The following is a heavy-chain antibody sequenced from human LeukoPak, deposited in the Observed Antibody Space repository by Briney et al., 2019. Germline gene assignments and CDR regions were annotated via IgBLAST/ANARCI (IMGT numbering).Heavy chain of an antibody. CDR1: GGSFSGYY. J-gene: IGHJ4*02. CDR3: ARDRYGDYEYYFDY. V-gene: IGHV4-34*01. Sequence: SETPSLTCAVYGGSFSGYYWSWIRQPPGKGLEWIGDINHSGSTNYNPSLKSRVTISVDTSKNQFSLKLSSVTAADTAVYYCARDRYGDYEYYFDYWGQGTLVTVSS. CDR2: INHSGST. D-gene: IGHD4-17*01.